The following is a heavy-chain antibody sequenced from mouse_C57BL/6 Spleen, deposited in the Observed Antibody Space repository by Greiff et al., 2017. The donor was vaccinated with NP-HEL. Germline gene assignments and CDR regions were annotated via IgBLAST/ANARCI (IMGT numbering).Heavy chain of an antibody. J-gene: IGHJ4*01. Sequence: EVKLMESGGGLVQPGGSLSLSCAASGFTFTDYYMSWVRQPPGKALEWLGFIRNNANGYTTEYSASVKGRFTISRDNSQSILYLQMNALGAEDSATDYCARLPGAMDYWGQGTSVTVSS. D-gene: IGHD6-1*01. CDR1: GFTFTDYY. CDR3: ARLPGAMDY. V-gene: IGHV7-3*01. CDR2: IRNNANGYTT.